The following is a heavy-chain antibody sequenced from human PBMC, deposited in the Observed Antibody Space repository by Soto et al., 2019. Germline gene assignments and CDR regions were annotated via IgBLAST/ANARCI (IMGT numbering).Heavy chain of an antibody. J-gene: IGHJ4*02. CDR1: GYTFSSYW. Sequence: EVQLVESGGGLVQPGGSLRLSCAASGYTFSSYWMHWVRQAPGKGLVWVSRVNGDGSSTSYADPVKGRFTISRDNAKNTVHLQMDSLRAEDTAVYFCSSPSRASCSGAGCYDYWGQGTLVTVSS. CDR2: VNGDGSST. CDR3: SSPSRASCSGAGCYDY. V-gene: IGHV3-74*01. D-gene: IGHD2-15*01.